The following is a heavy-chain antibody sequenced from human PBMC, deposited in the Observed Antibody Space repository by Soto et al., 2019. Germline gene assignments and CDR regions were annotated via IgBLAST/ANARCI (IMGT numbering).Heavy chain of an antibody. J-gene: IGHJ6*02. CDR2: INPNSGGT. V-gene: IGHV1-2*04. CDR1: GDTFTGYY. D-gene: IGHD4-17*01. CDR3: AREGIYGDHEPGVGYYYYYGMDV. Sequence: ASVKVSCKASGDTFTGYYMHWVRQAPGQGLEWMGWINPNSGGTNYAQKFQGWVTMTRDTSISTAYMERSRLRSDDTAVYYCAREGIYGDHEPGVGYYYYYGMDVWGQGTTVTVSS.